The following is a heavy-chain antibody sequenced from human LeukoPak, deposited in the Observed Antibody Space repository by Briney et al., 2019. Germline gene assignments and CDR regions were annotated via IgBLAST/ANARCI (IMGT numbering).Heavy chain of an antibody. Sequence: ASVTVSCKASGYTFTSYDINWVRQATGQGLEWMGWMNPNSGNTGYAQKFQGRVTMTRNTSISTAYMELSSLRSEDTAVYYCARGWVVPAAIREGYYYYYMDVWGKGTTVTVSS. CDR1: GYTFTSYD. J-gene: IGHJ6*03. V-gene: IGHV1-8*01. CDR2: MNPNSGNT. D-gene: IGHD2-2*02. CDR3: ARGWVVPAAIREGYYYYYMDV.